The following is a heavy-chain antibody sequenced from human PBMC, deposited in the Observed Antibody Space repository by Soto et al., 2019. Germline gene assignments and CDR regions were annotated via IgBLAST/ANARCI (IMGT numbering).Heavy chain of an antibody. V-gene: IGHV3-23*01. D-gene: IGHD6-13*01. J-gene: IGHJ4*02. CDR1: GFTFSSYA. CDR3: AKASERTKQQLVSGFDY. CDR2: ISGSGGST. Sequence: EVQLLESGGGLVRPGGSLRLSCAASGFTFSSYAMSWVRQAPGKGLEWVSAISGSGGSTYYADSVKGKFTISRDNSKNTLYLQMNSLKDEDTAVYYCAKASERTKQQLVSGFDYWGQGTLVTVSS.